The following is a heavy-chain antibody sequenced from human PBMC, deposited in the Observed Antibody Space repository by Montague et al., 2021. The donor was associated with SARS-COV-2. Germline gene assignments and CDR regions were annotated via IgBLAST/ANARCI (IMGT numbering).Heavy chain of an antibody. CDR3: VRGAEEAHFAMDV. Sequence: SETLSLTCIVSGGFISDSYYWAWIRQAPGKGLEWLGSLYRSGSVXSNPSLKCRVSISVDKSKNHFSLRLTSATAAETAVYYCVRGAEEAHFAMDVWGQGTTVTVSS. D-gene: IGHD3-10*01. CDR1: GGFISDSYY. V-gene: IGHV4-39*02. J-gene: IGHJ6*02. CDR2: LYRSGSV.